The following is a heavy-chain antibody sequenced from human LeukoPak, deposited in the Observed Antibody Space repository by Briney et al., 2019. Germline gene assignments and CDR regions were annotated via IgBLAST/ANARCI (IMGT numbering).Heavy chain of an antibody. J-gene: IGHJ4*02. CDR2: IYPGDSDT. CDR3: ARRGTATVTTDYFDY. CDR1: GYSFTSYW. D-gene: IGHD4-17*01. V-gene: IGHV5-51*01. Sequence: GESLKISCKGSGYSFTSYWIGWVRQMPGKGLEWMGIIYPGDSDTRHSPSFQGQVTISADKSISTAYLQWSSLKASDTAMYYCARRGTATVTTDYFDYWGQGTLVTVSS.